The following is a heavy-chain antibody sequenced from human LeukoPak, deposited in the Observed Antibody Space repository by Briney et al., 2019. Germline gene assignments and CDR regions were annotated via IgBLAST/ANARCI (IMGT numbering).Heavy chain of an antibody. J-gene: IGHJ4*02. CDR3: ARGTVGASEYFDY. Sequence: SETLSLTCTVSGGSISSSSYYWGWIRQPPGKGLEWIGSIYYSGSTYYNPSLKSRVTISVDTSKNQFSLKLSSVTAADTAVYYCARGTVGASEYFDYWGQGTLVTVSS. CDR1: GGSISSSSYY. D-gene: IGHD1-14*01. CDR2: IYYSGST. V-gene: IGHV4-39*07.